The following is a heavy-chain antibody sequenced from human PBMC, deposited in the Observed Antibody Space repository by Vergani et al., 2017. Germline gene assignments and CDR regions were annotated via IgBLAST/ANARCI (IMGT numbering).Heavy chain of an antibody. V-gene: IGHV1-2*02. CDR2: INPNSGDT. CDR3: ARDKVTAARGIVATMGY. J-gene: IGHJ4*02. Sequence: QVQLVQSGAEVKKPGASVKVSCKASGYTFTGYYLHWVRQAPGQGLEWMGWINPNSGDTNYAQKFQCRVTMTRDTSISTTYMELSRLRSDDTAMYYCARDKVTAARGIVATMGYWGQGTLVTVSS. CDR1: GYTFTGYY. D-gene: IGHD5-12*01.